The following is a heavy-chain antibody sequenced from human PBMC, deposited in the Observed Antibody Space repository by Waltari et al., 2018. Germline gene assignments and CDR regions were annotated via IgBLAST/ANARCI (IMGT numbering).Heavy chain of an antibody. CDR3: ANGDYAYYYYGMDV. Sequence: QVQLVQSGAEVKKPGSSVKVSCKASGVTFSSYTISWVGQAPGQGLEWMGRSSRIVGIANYVQKCKGIVTITADESTSTAYMELSSLRSEDTAVYYCANGDYAYYYYGMDVWGQGTTVTVSS. J-gene: IGHJ6*02. CDR2: SSRIVGIA. V-gene: IGHV1-69*02. CDR1: GVTFSSYT. D-gene: IGHD4-17*01.